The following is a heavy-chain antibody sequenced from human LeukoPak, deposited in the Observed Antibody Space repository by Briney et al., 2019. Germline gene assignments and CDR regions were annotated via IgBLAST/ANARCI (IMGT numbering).Heavy chain of an antibody. CDR1: GFTFSSYG. J-gene: IGHJ3*02. D-gene: IGHD3-3*01. V-gene: IGHV3-30*02. CDR3: AGFDDFWSGYTPQGAFDI. Sequence: GGSLRLSCAASGFTFSSYGMHWVRQAPGKGLEWVAFIRYDGSNKYYADSVKGRFTISRDNSKNTLYLQMNSLRAEDTVVYYCAGFDDFWSGYTPQGAFDIWGQGTMVTVSS. CDR2: IRYDGSNK.